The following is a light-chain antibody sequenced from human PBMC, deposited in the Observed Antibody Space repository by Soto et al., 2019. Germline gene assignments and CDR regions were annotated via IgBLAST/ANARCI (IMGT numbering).Light chain of an antibody. V-gene: IGKV3-15*01. J-gene: IGKJ1*01. CDR3: QQYNNWWT. CDR1: QSVSNN. CDR2: HAS. Sequence: EVVMTQSPATLSVSPGERATLSCRASQSVSNNLAWFQQKPGQAPRLLIYHASTRATGIPARFSGSGSGTEFTLIISSLQSEDVAVYYCQQYNNWWTFGQGTKVDIK.